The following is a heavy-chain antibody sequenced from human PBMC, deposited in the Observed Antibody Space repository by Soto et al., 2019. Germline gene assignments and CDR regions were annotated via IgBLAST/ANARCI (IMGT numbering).Heavy chain of an antibody. J-gene: IGHJ6*02. CDR3: ARESVFSSSWPHYYGMDV. D-gene: IGHD6-13*01. V-gene: IGHV3-30-3*01. Sequence: AGGSLRLSCAASGFTFSSYAMHWVRQAPGKGLEWVAVISYDGSNKYYADSVKGRFTISRDNSKNTLYLQMNSLRAEDTAVYYCARESVFSSSWPHYYGMDVWGQGTTVTVSS. CDR2: ISYDGSNK. CDR1: GFTFSSYA.